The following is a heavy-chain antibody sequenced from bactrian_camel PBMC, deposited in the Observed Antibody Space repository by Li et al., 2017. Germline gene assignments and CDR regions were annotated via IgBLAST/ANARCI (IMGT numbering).Heavy chain of an antibody. CDR1: GFTFNIYW. D-gene: IGHD7*01. Sequence: QLVESGGGLVQPGGSLRLTCAASGFTFNIYWMYWVRQAPGKGLEWVASMNSNGAITYYADSMKGRFTISRDNAKNTVYLQMNSLKPEDTAVYYCGSSEAGYKWHKCWGQGTQVTVS. CDR3: GSSEAGYKWHKC. J-gene: IGHJ4*01. V-gene: IGHV3S25*01. CDR2: MNSNGAIT.